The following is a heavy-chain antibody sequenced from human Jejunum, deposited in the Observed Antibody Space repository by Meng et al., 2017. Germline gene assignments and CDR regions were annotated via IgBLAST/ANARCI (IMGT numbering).Heavy chain of an antibody. Sequence: GEFLKISCVGVSGFTLSGYWMSWVRQAPGKGLEWVAYIKQDGTEKDYVDSVKGRFTISRDNAKNTVYLQMNSLRVDDTAVYYCARGNNWFDPWGQGTLVTVSS. V-gene: IGHV3-7*01. CDR1: GFTLSGYW. CDR3: ARGNNWFDP. J-gene: IGHJ5*02. CDR2: IKQDGTEK.